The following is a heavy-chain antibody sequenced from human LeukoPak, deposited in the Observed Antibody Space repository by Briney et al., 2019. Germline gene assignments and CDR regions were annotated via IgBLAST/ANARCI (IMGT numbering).Heavy chain of an antibody. CDR1: GFTFSNYA. CDR3: AKGGNWNDGKSDYFDY. CDR2: ISWDSGSI. D-gene: IGHD1-20*01. V-gene: IGHV3-9*01. Sequence: GGSLRLSCRGSGFTFSNYAMAWVRQAPGKGLEWVSGISWDSGSIGYADSVKGRFTISRDNAKNSLYLQMNSQRAEDTALYYCAKGGNWNDGKSDYFDYWGQGTLVTVSS. J-gene: IGHJ4*02.